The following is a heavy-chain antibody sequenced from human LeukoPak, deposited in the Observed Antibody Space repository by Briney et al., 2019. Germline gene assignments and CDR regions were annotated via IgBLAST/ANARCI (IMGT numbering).Heavy chain of an antibody. J-gene: IGHJ4*02. CDR1: GFTFSTYE. CDR3: AKDGDGMGDYGDYVGASHFDY. D-gene: IGHD4-17*01. Sequence: GGSLRLSCAASGFTFSTYEMNWVRQAPGKGLEWISYISSSGNTIYYADAVKGRFTISRDNAKNSLYLQMNSLRAEDTAVYYCAKDGDGMGDYGDYVGASHFDYWGQGTLVTVSS. V-gene: IGHV3-48*03. CDR2: ISSSGNTI.